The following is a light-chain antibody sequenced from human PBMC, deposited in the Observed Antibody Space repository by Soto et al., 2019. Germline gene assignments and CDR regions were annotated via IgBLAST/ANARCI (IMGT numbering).Light chain of an antibody. CDR2: DVT. CDR3: SSYTSSSTYV. Sequence: QSVLTQPASVSGSPGQSITISCTGTRSDVGGYNYVYWHQQHPGKAPKLMIYDVTNRPSGVSDRFSGSKSGNTASLTISGLQAEDEADYYCSSYTSSSTYVFGAGTKVTLL. J-gene: IGLJ1*01. CDR1: RSDVGGYNY. V-gene: IGLV2-14*01.